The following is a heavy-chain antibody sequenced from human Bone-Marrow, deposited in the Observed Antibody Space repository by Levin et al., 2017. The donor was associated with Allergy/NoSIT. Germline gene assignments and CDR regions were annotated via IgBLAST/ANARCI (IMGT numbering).Heavy chain of an antibody. CDR2: IDVSDSKV. CDR3: ARHFSSRHFDY. Sequence: ASVKVSCQGSGYFFDIYSITWVRQRPGQGLEWMGDIDVSDSKVKFSPSFQGHVTITADKSLRTVYLQWSGLKVSDSAMYYCARHFSSRHFDYWGQGTLVTVSS. CDR1: GYFFDIYS. D-gene: IGHD3-3*02. V-gene: IGHV5-10-1*01. J-gene: IGHJ4*02.